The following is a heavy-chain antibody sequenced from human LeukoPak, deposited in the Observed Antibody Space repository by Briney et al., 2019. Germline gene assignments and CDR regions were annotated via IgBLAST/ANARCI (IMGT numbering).Heavy chain of an antibody. CDR2: IYYSGCT. V-gene: IGHV4-39*01. D-gene: IGHD3-22*01. CDR3: ARHYYDSTQGDY. CDR1: GGSISSSSYY. Sequence: PSETLSLTCTVSGGSISSSSYYWGWIRQPPGKGLEWIGSIYYSGCTYYNPSLKSRVTISVDTSKNQFSLKLSSVTAADTAVYYCARHYYDSTQGDYWGQGTLVTVSS. J-gene: IGHJ4*02.